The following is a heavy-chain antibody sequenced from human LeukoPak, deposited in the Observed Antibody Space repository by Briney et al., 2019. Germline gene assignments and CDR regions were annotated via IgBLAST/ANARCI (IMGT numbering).Heavy chain of an antibody. Sequence: SQTLSLTCAISGDSVSSNSVTWNWIRQSPSRGLEWLGRTYYRSTWYNDYAVSVRGRITVNPDTSKNQFSLHLNSVTPDDTAVYYYARRLTQYDCFDPWGQGILVTVSS. D-gene: IGHD2-2*01. CDR1: GDSVSSNSVT. CDR2: TYYRSTWYN. CDR3: ARRLTQYDCFDP. V-gene: IGHV6-1*01. J-gene: IGHJ5*02.